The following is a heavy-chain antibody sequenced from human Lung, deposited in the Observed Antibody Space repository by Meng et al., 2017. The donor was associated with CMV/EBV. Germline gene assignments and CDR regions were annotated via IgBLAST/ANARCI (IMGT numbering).Heavy chain of an antibody. D-gene: IGHD4-11*01. CDR1: GFTFSSSA. CDR3: AKGISNYVHPNWFDP. J-gene: IGHJ5*02. V-gene: IGHV3-23*01. CDR2: ISGSGGST. Sequence: GEXXTISCAASGFTFSSSAMSWVRQAPGKGLEWVSAISGSGGSTYYADSVKGRFTISRDNSKNTLYLQMNSLRAEDTAVYYCAKGISNYVHPNWFDPWGQGXLVTVSS.